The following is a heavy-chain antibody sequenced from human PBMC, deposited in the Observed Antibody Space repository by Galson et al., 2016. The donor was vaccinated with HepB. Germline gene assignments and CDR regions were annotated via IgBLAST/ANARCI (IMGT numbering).Heavy chain of an antibody. V-gene: IGHV3-23*01. CDR2: ISATTDTT. D-gene: IGHD3-10*01. CDR1: GFTFTNYA. J-gene: IGHJ4*02. Sequence: SLRLSCAASGFTFTNYAMSWVRQAPGKGLEWVSAISATTDTTYYTDSVKGRFTISRDNSKNTLYLQMNSLRAEDTAVYFCASHTRGQYDSGRYEFNYWGQGTLVTVSS. CDR3: ASHTRGQYDSGRYEFNY.